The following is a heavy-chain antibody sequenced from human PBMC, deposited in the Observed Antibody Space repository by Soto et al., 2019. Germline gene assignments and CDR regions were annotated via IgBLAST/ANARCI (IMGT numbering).Heavy chain of an antibody. CDR3: ARHDDYYGSVRDDY. CDR2: IYYSGST. D-gene: IGHD3-10*01. Sequence: QLQLQESGPGLVKPSETLSLTCTVSGGSISSSSYYWGWIRQPPGKGLEWIGSIYYSGSTYYNPSLKSRVTISVDTSKNQFSLKLSSVTAADTAVYYCARHDDYYGSVRDDYWGQGTLVTVSS. V-gene: IGHV4-39*01. J-gene: IGHJ4*02. CDR1: GGSISSSSYY.